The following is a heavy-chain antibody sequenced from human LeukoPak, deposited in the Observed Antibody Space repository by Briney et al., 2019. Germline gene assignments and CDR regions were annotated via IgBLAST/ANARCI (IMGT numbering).Heavy chain of an antibody. CDR3: ARMRDGYMGRYYFDY. V-gene: IGHV3-23*01. D-gene: IGHD5-24*01. J-gene: IGHJ4*02. Sequence: GGSLRLSCKASGFTFSRYAMSWVRQAPGKGLEWVAAITATDGGTYYADSVRGRFTISRDNSKNTLDLQMNSLRAEDTAVYYCARMRDGYMGRYYFDYWGQGTLVTVSS. CDR1: GFTFSRYA. CDR2: ITATDGGT.